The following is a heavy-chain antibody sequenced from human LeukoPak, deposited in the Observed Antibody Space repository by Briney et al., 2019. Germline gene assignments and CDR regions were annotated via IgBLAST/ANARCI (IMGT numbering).Heavy chain of an antibody. CDR1: GGSISSYY. V-gene: IGHV4-59*12. Sequence: PSETLSLTCTVSGGSISSYYWSWIRQPPGKGLEWIGYIYYSGSTNYNPSLKSRVTISVDTSKNQFSLKLSSVTAADTAVYHCARAAKDTAMVEDYWGQGTLVTVSS. CDR2: IYYSGST. CDR3: ARAAKDTAMVEDY. D-gene: IGHD5-18*01. J-gene: IGHJ4*02.